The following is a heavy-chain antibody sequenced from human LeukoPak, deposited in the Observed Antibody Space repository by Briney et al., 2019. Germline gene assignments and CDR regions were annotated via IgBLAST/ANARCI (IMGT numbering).Heavy chain of an antibody. Sequence: ASVEVSCKASGYTFTSYGISWVRQAPGQGLEWMGGIIPMFDTPNYAQRLQGRVTITADKSTKTAYMELTSLRSEDTAVYYCARAGIPGYCTNVTCSNWLDPWGQGTLVTVSS. CDR3: ARAGIPGYCTNVTCSNWLDP. V-gene: IGHV1-69*06. D-gene: IGHD2-8*01. J-gene: IGHJ5*02. CDR1: GYTFTSYG. CDR2: IIPMFDTP.